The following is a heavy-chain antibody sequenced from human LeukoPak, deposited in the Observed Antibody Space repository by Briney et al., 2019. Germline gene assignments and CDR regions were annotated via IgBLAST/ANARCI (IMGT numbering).Heavy chain of an antibody. D-gene: IGHD6-19*01. J-gene: IGHJ5*02. CDR1: GFTFDYFA. CDR2: ISWNSGSM. V-gene: IGHV3-9*01. Sequence: GGSLRLSCTASGFTFDYFAMHWVRQAPGKGLEWVSGISWNSGSMGYADSVKGRFTISRDNAKSSLYLQMNSLRPEDTAFYYCVKDMGSGWSNWFDPWGQGTLVSVSS. CDR3: VKDMGSGWSNWFDP.